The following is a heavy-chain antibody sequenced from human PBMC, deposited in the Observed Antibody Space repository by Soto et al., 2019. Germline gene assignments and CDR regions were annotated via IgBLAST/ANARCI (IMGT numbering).Heavy chain of an antibody. CDR3: ARGYYYDSSGYYRSSQYFQH. D-gene: IGHD3-22*01. J-gene: IGHJ1*01. V-gene: IGHV3-48*03. CDR1: GFTFSSYE. CDR2: ISSSGSTI. Sequence: GGSLRLSCAASGFTFSSYEMNWVRQAPGKGLEWVSYISSSGSTIYYADSVKGRFTISRDNAKNSLYLQMNSLRAEDTAVYYCARGYYYDSSGYYRSSQYFQHWGQGTLVTVSS.